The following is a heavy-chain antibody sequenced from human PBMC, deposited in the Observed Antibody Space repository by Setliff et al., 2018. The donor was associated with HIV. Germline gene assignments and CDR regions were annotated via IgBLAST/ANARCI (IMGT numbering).Heavy chain of an antibody. D-gene: IGHD2-2*01. J-gene: IGHJ4*02. V-gene: IGHV4-59*08. CDR2: IYYSGSA. CDR3: ARGYCSSISCYEALFDY. CDR1: GASIRSFH. Sequence: SETLSLTCTVSGASIRSFHWSWIRQPPGKGLEWIGYIYYSGSANYTPSLKSRVTISLDTSKSQFSLNLSSVTAADTAVYYCARGYCSSISCYEALFDYWGQGTLVTVSS.